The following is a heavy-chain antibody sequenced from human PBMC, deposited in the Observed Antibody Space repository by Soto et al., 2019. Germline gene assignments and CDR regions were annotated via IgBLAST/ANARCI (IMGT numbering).Heavy chain of an antibody. CDR3: ATIAVAGTQSVDY. D-gene: IGHD6-19*01. V-gene: IGHV3-9*01. Sequence: PGGSLRLSCAASGFTFSSYAMSWVRQAPGKGLEWVSGISWNSGSIGYADSVKGRFTISRDNAKNSLYLQMNSLRAEDTALYYCATIAVAGTQSVDYWGQGTLVTVSS. CDR2: ISWNSGSI. CDR1: GFTFSSYA. J-gene: IGHJ4*02.